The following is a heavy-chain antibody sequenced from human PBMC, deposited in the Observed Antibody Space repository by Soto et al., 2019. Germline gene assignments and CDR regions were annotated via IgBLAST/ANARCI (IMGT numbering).Heavy chain of an antibody. CDR2: IYWDDDK. D-gene: IGHD7-27*01. J-gene: IGHJ6*02. Sequence: QIILKESGPTLVKPTQTLTLTCTFSGFSLSTSGVGVGWIRQPPGKDLEWLALIYWDDDKRYSPSLKSRLTITKDTSKNQVVLTMTNMDPVDTATYYCAHSRETGDPYYYYGMDVWGHGTTVTVSS. V-gene: IGHV2-5*02. CDR3: AHSRETGDPYYYYGMDV. CDR1: GFSLSTSGVG.